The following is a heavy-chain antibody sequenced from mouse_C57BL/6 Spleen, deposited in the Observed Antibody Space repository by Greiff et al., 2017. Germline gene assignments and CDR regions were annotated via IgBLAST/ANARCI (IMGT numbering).Heavy chain of an antibody. CDR2: IDPSDSYT. CDR3: ARWRFDY. V-gene: IGHV1-59*01. CDR1: GYTFTSYW. J-gene: IGHJ2*01. Sequence: VQLQQPGAELVRPGTSVKLSCKASGYTFTSYWMHWVKQRPGQGLEWIGVIDPSDSYTNYNQKFKGKATLTVDTSSSTAYMQLSSLTSEDSAVYYCARWRFDYWGQGTTLTVSS.